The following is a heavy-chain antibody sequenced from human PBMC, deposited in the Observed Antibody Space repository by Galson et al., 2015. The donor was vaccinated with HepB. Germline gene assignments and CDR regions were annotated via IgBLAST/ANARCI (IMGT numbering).Heavy chain of an antibody. CDR2: IYSGGTT. J-gene: IGHJ2*01. CDR3: ASKIGVAGTWYFDL. Sequence: SLRLSCAASGFTVSGKYMSWVRQAPGKGLERVSVIYSGGTTYYADSVKGRFTISRDNSKNSLYLQMNSLRAEDTAVYYCASKIGVAGTWYFDLWGRGTLVTVSS. CDR1: GFTVSGKY. D-gene: IGHD6-19*01. V-gene: IGHV3-53*01.